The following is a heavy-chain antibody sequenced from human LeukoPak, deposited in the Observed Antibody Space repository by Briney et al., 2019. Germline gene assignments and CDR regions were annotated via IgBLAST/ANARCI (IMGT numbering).Heavy chain of an antibody. J-gene: IGHJ3*02. V-gene: IGHV3-53*01. CDR2: IYSGGTT. CDR1: GFTVSSNY. CDR3: ASHYCVSCTSDAFDI. D-gene: IGHD3-10*02. Sequence: GGSLRLSCAASGFTVSSNYMSWVRQAPGKGLEWVSVIYSGGTTYYADSVKGRFSISRDTSKNTLYLQMNTLRAEDTAVYYCASHYCVSCTSDAFDIWGQGTMVTVSS.